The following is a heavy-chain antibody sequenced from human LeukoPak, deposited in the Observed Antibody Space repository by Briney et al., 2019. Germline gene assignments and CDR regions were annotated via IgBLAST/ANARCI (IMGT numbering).Heavy chain of an antibody. D-gene: IGHD3-22*01. CDR3: AKDNYYYDGSFEDS. CDR1: GFTFSSFP. J-gene: IGHJ5*01. V-gene: IGHV3-23*01. Sequence: TGGSLRLSGAASGFTFSSFPMTWVRQAPGKGLEWVSVITANGDNTHYANSVKGRFTISRDNSKDTLFLQMNSLRTEDTALYYCAKDNYYYDGSFEDSWGQGTLVTVSS. CDR2: ITANGDNT.